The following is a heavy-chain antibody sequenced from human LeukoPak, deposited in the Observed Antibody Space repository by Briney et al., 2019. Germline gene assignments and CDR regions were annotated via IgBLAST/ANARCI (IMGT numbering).Heavy chain of an antibody. V-gene: IGHV1-8*01. CDR1: GYTFTSYD. J-gene: IGHJ4*02. CDR2: MNPNSGNT. CDR3: ARGDILTGYFAFDY. Sequence: ASVKVSRKASGYTFTSYDINWVRQATGQGLEWMGWMNPNSGNTGYAQKFQGRVTMTRNTSISTAYMELSSLRSEDTAVYYCARGDILTGYFAFDYWGQGTLVTVSS. D-gene: IGHD3-9*01.